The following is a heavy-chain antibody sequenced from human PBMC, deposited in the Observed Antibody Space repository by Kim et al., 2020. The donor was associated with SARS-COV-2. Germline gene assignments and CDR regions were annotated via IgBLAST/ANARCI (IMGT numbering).Heavy chain of an antibody. V-gene: IGHV1-18*01. Sequence: ASVKVSCKASGYTFTSYGISWVRQAPGQGLEWMGWISAYNGNTNYAQKLQGRVTMTTDTSTSTAYMELRSLRSDDTAVYYCARERVVPAAILAYYYYGMDVWGQGTTVTVSS. D-gene: IGHD2-2*02. CDR3: ARERVVPAAILAYYYYGMDV. CDR1: GYTFTSYG. J-gene: IGHJ6*02. CDR2: ISAYNGNT.